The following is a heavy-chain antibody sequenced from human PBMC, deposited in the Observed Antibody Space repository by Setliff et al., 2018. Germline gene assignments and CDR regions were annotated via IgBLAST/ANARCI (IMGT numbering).Heavy chain of an antibody. J-gene: IGHJ4*02. D-gene: IGHD2-15*01. Sequence: PGGSLRLSCAASGFIFSSQAMSWVRQGPGKGLEWVSTISGTGANTYYADSVKGRFTISRDNSKNTLYLQMNSLRAEDTAVYYCVKDRYCSDASCSPDYFDYWGQGTLVTVSS. V-gene: IGHV3-23*01. CDR1: GFIFSSQA. CDR2: ISGTGANT. CDR3: VKDRYCSDASCSPDYFDY.